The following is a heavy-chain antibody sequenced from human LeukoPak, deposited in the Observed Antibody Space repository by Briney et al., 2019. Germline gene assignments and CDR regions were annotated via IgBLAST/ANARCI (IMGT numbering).Heavy chain of an antibody. Sequence: SQTLSLTCTVSGGSISSGGSIGSFYWTWIRQPAGKGLEWIGRIDAAGRTNYNPSLRGPVTISVDTSKNQFSLRLSSVTAADAAVYYCARDRITGATRDFYYYYMDVWGKGTTVTVSS. CDR2: IDAAGRT. CDR1: GGSISSGGSIGSFY. CDR3: ARDRITGATRDFYYYYMDV. D-gene: IGHD7-27*01. V-gene: IGHV4-61*02. J-gene: IGHJ6*03.